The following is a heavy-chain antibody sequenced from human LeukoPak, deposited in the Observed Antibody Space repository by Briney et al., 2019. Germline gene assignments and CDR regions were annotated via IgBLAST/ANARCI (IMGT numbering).Heavy chain of an antibody. V-gene: IGHV1-3*01. CDR2: INAGNGNT. Sequence: ASVTVSCKASGYRFTTDMYTIHWMRQAPGHRLEWMGWINAGNGNTKYSQKFQGRVTITGDTSASTVYMELSSLIFEDTAVYYCARDSDSSGWSWVYWGQGTLVTVSS. J-gene: IGHJ4*02. CDR3: ARDSDSSGWSWVY. CDR1: GYRFTTDMYT. D-gene: IGHD6-19*01.